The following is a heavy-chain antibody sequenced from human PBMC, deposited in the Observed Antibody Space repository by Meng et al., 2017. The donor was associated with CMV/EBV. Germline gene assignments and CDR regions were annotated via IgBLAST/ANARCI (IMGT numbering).Heavy chain of an antibody. CDR2: IKQDGSEK. CDR1: GFTFSSYW. V-gene: IGHV3-7*01. D-gene: IGHD1-26*01. CDR3: ANTVRPKWNYYGMDV. J-gene: IGHJ6*02. Sequence: GESLKISCAASGFTFSSYWMSWVRQAPGKGLEWVANIKQDGSEKYYVDSVKGRFTISRDNAKNSLYLQMNSLRAEDTAVYYCANTVRPKWNYYGMDVWGQGTTVTVSS.